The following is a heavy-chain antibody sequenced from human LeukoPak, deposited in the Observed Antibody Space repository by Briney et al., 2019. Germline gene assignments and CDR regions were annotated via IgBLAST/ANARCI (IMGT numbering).Heavy chain of an antibody. Sequence: SETLSLTCAVYGEPSIGYYWAWIRQPPGKGLEWIGEINDSGSTDYNSGTTNYNPSLKSRVTMSVDTSNKQFSLKLRSVTAADTAVYYCARRRDFGIFIVKGDAFDIWGHGTMVTVSS. CDR1: GEPSIGYY. V-gene: IGHV4-34*01. J-gene: IGHJ3*02. CDR2: INDSGST. CDR3: ARRRDFGIFIVKGDAFDI. D-gene: IGHD3-9*01.